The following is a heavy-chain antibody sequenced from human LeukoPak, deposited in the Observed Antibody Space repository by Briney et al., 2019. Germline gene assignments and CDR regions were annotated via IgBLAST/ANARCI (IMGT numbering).Heavy chain of an antibody. V-gene: IGHV3-23*01. CDR3: AKVDVQPGGVDY. CDR1: GFTFSSYA. D-gene: IGHD3-10*01. J-gene: IGHJ4*02. Sequence: SGGSLRLSCAASGFTFSSYAMSWVRQAPGKGLEWVSAISGSGGSTYYADSVKGRFTISRDNSKNTLYLQMNSLRAEDTAVYYCAKVDVQPGGVDYWGQGTLVTDSS. CDR2: ISGSGGST.